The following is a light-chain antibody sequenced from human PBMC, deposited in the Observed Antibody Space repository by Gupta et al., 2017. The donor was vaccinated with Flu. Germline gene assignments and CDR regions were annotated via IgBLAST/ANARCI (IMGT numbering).Light chain of an antibody. V-gene: IGKV1-33*01. J-gene: IGKJ5*01. CDR3: QQYYTHPLT. CDR1: QDINNY. CDR2: DAS. Sequence: DIQMTQSPSSLSASVVDRVTITCPASQDINNYLNWYQQKPGKAPKLLIYDASKVETGVPSRFSGSGSGTDFTLTISGLQPEDLAPYYCQQYYTHPLTFGQGTRLEIK.